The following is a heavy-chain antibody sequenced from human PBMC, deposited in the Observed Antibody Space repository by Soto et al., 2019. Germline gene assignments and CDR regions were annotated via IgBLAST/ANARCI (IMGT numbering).Heavy chain of an antibody. V-gene: IGHV3-30-3*01. CDR2: ISGDGTNE. CDR3: ATLRRSWYYFDY. CDR1: GFTFINYA. J-gene: IGHJ4*02. Sequence: QEQLVESGGGVVQPGRSLRLSCRVSGFTFINYAMHWVRQAPGKGLEWVALISGDGTNEYYADSVKGRFTISRDNSKNTLYLQMTRLRAEHTAVYYCATLRRSWYYFDYWGQGTLVTVSS. D-gene: IGHD6-13*01.